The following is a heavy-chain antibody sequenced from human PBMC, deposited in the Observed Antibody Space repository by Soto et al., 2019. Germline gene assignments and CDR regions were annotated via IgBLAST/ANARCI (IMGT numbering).Heavy chain of an antibody. J-gene: IGHJ4*02. CDR2: IDPEDGET. D-gene: IGHD3-22*01. Sequence: ASVKVSCKVSGYTLTELSMHWVRQSPGKGLEWMGGIDPEDGETIYARKFQGRVTMTKDTSTSTAYMELSSLRSDDTAVYYCARDYHDSSGYLVDYWGQGTLVTVSS. V-gene: IGHV1-24*01. CDR3: ARDYHDSSGYLVDY. CDR1: GYTLTELS.